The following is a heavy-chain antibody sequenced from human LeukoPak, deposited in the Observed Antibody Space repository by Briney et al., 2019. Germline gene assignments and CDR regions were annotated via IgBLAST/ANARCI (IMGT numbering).Heavy chain of an antibody. CDR3: AKDKIVGDGFWEIDY. CDR1: GFTFSSYS. V-gene: IGHV3-21*01. Sequence: PGGSLRLSCAASGFTFSSYSMNWVRQAPGKGLEWVSSISSSSSYIYYADSVKGRFTISRDNAKNSLYLQMNSLRAEDTAVYYCAKDKIVGDGFWEIDYWGQGTLVTVSS. D-gene: IGHD1-26*01. CDR2: ISSSSSYI. J-gene: IGHJ4*02.